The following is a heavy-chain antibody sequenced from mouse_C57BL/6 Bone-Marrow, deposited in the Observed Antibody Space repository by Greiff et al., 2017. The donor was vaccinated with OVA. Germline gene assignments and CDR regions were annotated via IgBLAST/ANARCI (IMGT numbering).Heavy chain of an antibody. J-gene: IGHJ1*03. CDR3: ARDGNYGGYWYFDV. D-gene: IGHD2-1*01. CDR2: IWWDDDK. Sequence: QVTLESGPGILQPSQTLSLTCSFSGFSLSTFGMGVGWIRQPSGKGLEWLAHIWWDDDKYYNPALKSRLTISKDTSKNQVFLKIANVDTADTATYYCARDGNYGGYWYFDVWGTGTTVTVSS. CDR1: GFSLSTFGMG. V-gene: IGHV8-8*01.